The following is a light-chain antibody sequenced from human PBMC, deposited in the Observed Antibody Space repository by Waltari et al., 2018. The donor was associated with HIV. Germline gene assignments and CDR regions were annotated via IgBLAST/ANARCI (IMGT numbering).Light chain of an antibody. Sequence: QSVLTQPPSVSAAPGQTVTISCAGRSPNIEYNNVSWYQHVPGTVPKLLIYDSSRRPSGKPDRFSGSRSGTSATLTITGLQTGDEAHYYCATWDDGLYAGVFGGGTKVTVL. CDR1: SPNIEYNN. CDR2: DSS. V-gene: IGLV1-51*01. J-gene: IGLJ3*02. CDR3: ATWDDGLYAGV.